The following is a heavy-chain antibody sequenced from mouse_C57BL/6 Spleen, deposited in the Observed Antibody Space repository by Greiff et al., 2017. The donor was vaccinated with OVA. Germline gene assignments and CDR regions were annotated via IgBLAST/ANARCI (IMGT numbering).Heavy chain of an antibody. Sequence: VQLQQSGAELARPGASVKLSCKASGYTFTSYGISWVKQRTGPGLEWIGEIYPRSGNTYYNEKFKGKATLTADKSSSTAYMELRSLTSEDSAVYFCARSDSNLYAIDYWGQGTSVTVSS. D-gene: IGHD2-5*01. CDR2: IYPRSGNT. J-gene: IGHJ4*01. CDR3: ARSDSNLYAIDY. CDR1: GYTFTSYG. V-gene: IGHV1-81*01.